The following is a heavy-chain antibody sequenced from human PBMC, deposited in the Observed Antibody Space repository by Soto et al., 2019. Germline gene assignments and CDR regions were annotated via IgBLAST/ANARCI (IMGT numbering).Heavy chain of an antibody. Sequence: QVQLVQSGAEVKKPGSSVKVSCKASGGTFSSYAISWVRQAPGQGLEWMGGIIPIFGTANYAQKVQGRVTITADKSTSTAYMELRSLGAEDTAVYYCASRGGFSGRYYGGEGYWGQGTLVTVSS. CDR2: IIPIFGTA. D-gene: IGHD1-26*01. CDR1: GGTFSSYA. J-gene: IGHJ4*02. V-gene: IGHV1-69*06. CDR3: ASRGGFSGRYYGGEGY.